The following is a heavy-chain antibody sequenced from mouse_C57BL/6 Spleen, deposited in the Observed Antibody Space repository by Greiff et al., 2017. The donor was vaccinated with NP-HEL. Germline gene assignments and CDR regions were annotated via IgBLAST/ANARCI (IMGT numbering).Heavy chain of an antibody. CDR3: ARWGGWYFDV. Sequence: QVQLQQSGAELVKPGASVKISCKASGYAFSSYWMNWVKQRPGKGLEWIGQIYPGDGDTNYNGKFKGKATLTADKSSSTADMQLGSLPSEDSAVYFCARWGGWYFDVWGTGTTVTVSS. CDR1: GYAFSSYW. J-gene: IGHJ1*03. CDR2: IYPGDGDT. V-gene: IGHV1-80*01.